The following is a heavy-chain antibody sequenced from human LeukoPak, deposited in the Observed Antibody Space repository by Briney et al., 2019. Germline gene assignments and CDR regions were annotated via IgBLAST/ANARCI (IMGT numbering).Heavy chain of an antibody. Sequence: GGTLRLSCAASGFTFSSYGMSWVRQAPGKGLEWVSAISGSGGSTYYADSVKGRFTISRDNSKNTLYLQMNSLRAEDTAVYYCAKDLLRFGELLPPPPPQCMDVWGKGTTVTISS. CDR1: GFTFSSYG. V-gene: IGHV3-23*01. J-gene: IGHJ6*03. D-gene: IGHD3-10*01. CDR2: ISGSGGST. CDR3: AKDLLRFGELLPPPPPQCMDV.